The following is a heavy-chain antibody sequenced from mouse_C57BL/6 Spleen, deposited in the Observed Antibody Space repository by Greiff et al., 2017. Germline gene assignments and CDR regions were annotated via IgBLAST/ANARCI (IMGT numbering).Heavy chain of an antibody. CDR3: ARRDGNYDAMDY. J-gene: IGHJ4*01. CDR1: GYTFTSYW. Sequence: QVQLQQPGAELVKPGASVKLSCKASGYTFTSYWMHWVKQRPGQGLEWIGMIHPNSGSTNYNEKFKSKDTLTVDKSSSTAYMQLSSLTSEDSAVYYCARRDGNYDAMDYWGQGTSVTVSS. D-gene: IGHD2-1*01. CDR2: IHPNSGST. V-gene: IGHV1-64*01.